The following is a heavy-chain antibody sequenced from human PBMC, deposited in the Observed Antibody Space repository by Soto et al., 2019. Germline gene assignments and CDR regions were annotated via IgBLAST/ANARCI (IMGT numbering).Heavy chain of an antibody. D-gene: IGHD3-10*01. CDR2: SFHSGRT. CDR3: ARDRYYGSGTYYNFYSGMDV. J-gene: IGHJ6*02. V-gene: IGHV4-30-4*01. Sequence: SSETLSLTSTPSGGSINSGDYSWTWVRQPPGTGLDRIGTSFHSGRTYYTPSLQSRVTISLDTSKNHCSLKLSSVTPADTAVYYCARDRYYGSGTYYNFYSGMDVWGQGTTVTVSS. CDR1: GGSINSGDYS.